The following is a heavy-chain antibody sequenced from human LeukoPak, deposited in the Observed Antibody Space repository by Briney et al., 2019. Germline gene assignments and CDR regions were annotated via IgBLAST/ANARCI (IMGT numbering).Heavy chain of an antibody. CDR1: GFTFSSYA. D-gene: IGHD2-8*01. J-gene: IGHJ6*03. V-gene: IGHV3-23*01. CDR3: TKTRGHGVDGVCNNYYYMDV. CDR2: VSGTAGRT. Sequence: GGALRLSCAASGFTFSSYAMTWVRQAPGKGLGWVSTVSGTAGRTDYADSVKGRFTISRDNLQNPLYLQMNGLRAEDTAVYYCTKTRGHGVDGVCNNYYYMDVWGKGTTVTVSS.